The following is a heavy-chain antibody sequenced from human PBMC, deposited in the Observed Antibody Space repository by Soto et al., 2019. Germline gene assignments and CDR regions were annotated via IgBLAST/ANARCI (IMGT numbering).Heavy chain of an antibody. CDR3: ARDRIPMAGDYYYGLDV. Sequence: QVQLVESGGGVVQPGRSLRLACAASGFTFSTYGMHWVRQAPGKGLEWVAIIWYDGSNKYYGDSVKGRFTISRDNSKNMLYRQLNSLRGEDTAVYYCARDRIPMAGDYYYGLDVWCQGTTVTVSS. J-gene: IGHJ6*02. CDR1: GFTFSTYG. CDR2: IWYDGSNK. V-gene: IGHV3-33*01. D-gene: IGHD6-19*01.